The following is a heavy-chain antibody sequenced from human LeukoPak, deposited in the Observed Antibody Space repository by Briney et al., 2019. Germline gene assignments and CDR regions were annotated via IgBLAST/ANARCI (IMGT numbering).Heavy chain of an antibody. CDR1: GFTFSSYA. CDR3: APLGDYFGSGRFSFFDY. D-gene: IGHD3-10*01. CDR2: ISGSAEIT. V-gene: IGHV3-23*01. J-gene: IGHJ4*01. Sequence: GGSLRLSCTASGFTFSSYAMTWVRQAPGKGLEWVSSISGSAEITDYADSVKGRFAASRDNSKSTLYLQLNSLRAEDTAKYYCAPLGDYFGSGRFSFFDYWGHGTLVTVSS.